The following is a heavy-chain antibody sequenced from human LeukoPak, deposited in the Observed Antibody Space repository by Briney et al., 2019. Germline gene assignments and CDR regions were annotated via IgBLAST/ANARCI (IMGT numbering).Heavy chain of an antibody. D-gene: IGHD4/OR15-4a*01. CDR3: ARRAGAYSHPYDY. J-gene: IGHJ4*02. CDR2: IYSDNT. V-gene: IGHV3-53*01. CDR1: GFTISDHY. Sequence: GGSLRLSCAVSGFTISDHYMDWVRQAPGKGLEWVSFIYSDNTHYSDSVKGRFTISRDNSKNTLYLQMNSLRAEDTAVYYCARRAGAYSHPYDYWGQGTLVTVSS.